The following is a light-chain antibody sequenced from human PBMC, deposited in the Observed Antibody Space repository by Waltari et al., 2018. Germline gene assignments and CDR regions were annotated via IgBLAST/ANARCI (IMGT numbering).Light chain of an antibody. Sequence: QSALTQPASVSGSPGQSITISCTGTSSDVGGYHYVSWYQQHPGKAPKLMIYDVSKRPSGVSNRSSGSKSGNTASLTISGLQAEDEADYYCSSYTSSSTLVFGGGTKLTVL. V-gene: IGLV2-14*01. J-gene: IGLJ2*01. CDR3: SSYTSSSTLV. CDR1: SSDVGGYHY. CDR2: DVS.